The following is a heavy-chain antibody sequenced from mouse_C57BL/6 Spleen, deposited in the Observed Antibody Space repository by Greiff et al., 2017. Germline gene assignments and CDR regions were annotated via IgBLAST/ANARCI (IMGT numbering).Heavy chain of an antibody. Sequence: VKLQQPGAELVKPGASVKLSCKASGYTFTSYWMHWVKQRPGQGLEWIGMIHPNSGSTNYNEKFKSKATLTVDKSSSTAYMQLSSLTSEDSAVYYCARWVDDYDGDYWGQGTTLTVSS. CDR1: GYTFTSYW. D-gene: IGHD2-4*01. V-gene: IGHV1-64*01. CDR2: IHPNSGST. J-gene: IGHJ2*01. CDR3: ARWVDDYDGDY.